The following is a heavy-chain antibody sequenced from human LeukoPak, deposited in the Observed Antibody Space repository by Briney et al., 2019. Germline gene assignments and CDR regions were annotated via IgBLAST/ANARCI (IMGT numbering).Heavy chain of an antibody. V-gene: IGHV3-74*01. CDR2: ISHDGFI. CDR1: GFTFSSYW. CDR3: ARDWVYKIDY. D-gene: IGHD5-24*01. J-gene: IGHJ4*02. Sequence: GGSLRLSCAASGFTFSSYWMHWVRQAPGKGLVWVSRISHDGFISYADSVKGRFTISRDNAKNMLILQMNSLRAEDTAVYYCARDWVYKIDYWGRGTLVTVSS.